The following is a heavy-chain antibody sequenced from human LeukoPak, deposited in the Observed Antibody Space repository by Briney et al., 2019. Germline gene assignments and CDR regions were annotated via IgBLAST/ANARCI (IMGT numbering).Heavy chain of an antibody. CDR2: INHSGST. J-gene: IGHJ4*02. CDR1: GGSFSGYY. D-gene: IGHD4-17*01. CDR3: ARSDYGDYYFDY. Sequence: SETLSLTCAVYGGSFSGYYWSWIREPPGKGLEWIGEINHSGSTNYNPSLKSRVTISVDTSKNQFSLKLSSVTAADTAVYYCARSDYGDYYFDYWGQGTLVTVSS. V-gene: IGHV4-34*01.